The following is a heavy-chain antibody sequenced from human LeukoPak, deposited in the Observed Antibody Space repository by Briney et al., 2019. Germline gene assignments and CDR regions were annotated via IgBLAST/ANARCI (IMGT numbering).Heavy chain of an antibody. Sequence: GGSLRLSCAASGFTFSGSAMHWVRQASGKGLEWVGRIRSKANSYATAYAASVKGRFTISRDDSKNTADLRMNRLNTADTAVYYCPPSTEYYGSGSYTFYYSGMDVWGQGNTVTVSS. V-gene: IGHV3-73*01. D-gene: IGHD3-10*01. CDR3: PPSTEYYGSGSYTFYYSGMDV. CDR1: GFTFSGSA. CDR2: IRSKANSYAT. J-gene: IGHJ6*02.